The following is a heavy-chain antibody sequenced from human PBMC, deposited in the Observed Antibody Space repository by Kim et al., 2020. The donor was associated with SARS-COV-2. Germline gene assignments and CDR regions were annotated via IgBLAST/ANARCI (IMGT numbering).Heavy chain of an antibody. CDR2: IYSSGNT. Sequence: SETLSLTCSVSGDSVSSAGHYWGWIRQHPEKGLEWIGYIYSSGNTYYNPSLKSRLSISIDTSANQFFVKLDSVTAADTAVYYCAGRNGAAAFDVWGQGTVVIVSS. V-gene: IGHV4-31*03. D-gene: IGHD6-25*01. CDR1: GDSVSSAGHY. CDR3: AGRNGAAAFDV. J-gene: IGHJ3*01.